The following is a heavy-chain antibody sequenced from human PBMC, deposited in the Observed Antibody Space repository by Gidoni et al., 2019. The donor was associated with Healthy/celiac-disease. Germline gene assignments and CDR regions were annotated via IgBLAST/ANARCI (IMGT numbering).Heavy chain of an antibody. V-gene: IGHV4-61*02. CDR3: AREGITIFGVVIIKDWFDP. CDR2: IYTSGRT. J-gene: IGHJ5*02. Sequence: QVQLQESGPGLVKPSQTLSLTCTVSGGSISSGSYYWSWIRQPAGKGLEWIGRIYTSGRTNYNPSLKSRVTISVDTSKNQFSLKLSSVTAADTAVYYCAREGITIFGVVIIKDWFDPWGQGTLVTVSS. CDR1: GGSISSGSYY. D-gene: IGHD3-3*01.